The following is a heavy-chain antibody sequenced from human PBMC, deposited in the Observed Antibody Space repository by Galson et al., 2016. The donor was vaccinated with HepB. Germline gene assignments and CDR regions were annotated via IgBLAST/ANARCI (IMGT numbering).Heavy chain of an antibody. J-gene: IGHJ4*02. CDR1: GFSLNTTGMC. Sequence: PALVKPTQTLTLTCTFSGFSLNTTGMCVSWIRQPPGKALEWLALIDWYDDKYYSKSLKTRLTISKDTSKNQVVLTMTNMDPVDAGTYYCARSKFGGFVRIFDYWGQGTLVTVSS. D-gene: IGHD3-10*01. CDR3: ARSKFGGFVRIFDY. V-gene: IGHV2-70*13. CDR2: IDWYDDK.